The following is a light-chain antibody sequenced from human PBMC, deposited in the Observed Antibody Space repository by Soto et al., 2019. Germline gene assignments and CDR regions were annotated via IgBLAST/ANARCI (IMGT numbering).Light chain of an antibody. CDR1: QTISSW. J-gene: IGKJ1*01. CDR2: DAS. CDR3: QQYNSYSTWT. V-gene: IGKV1-5*01. Sequence: DIQMTQFSSTLSESVGHRLTITYRASQTISSWLAWYQRKPGKAPKLLIYDASRLESGVPSTFSGSGSGTEFTLTISSLQPDDFATYYCQQYNSYSTWTVGQGTKVDIK.